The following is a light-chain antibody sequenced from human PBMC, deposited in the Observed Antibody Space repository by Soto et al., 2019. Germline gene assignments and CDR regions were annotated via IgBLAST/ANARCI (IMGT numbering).Light chain of an antibody. J-gene: IGLJ2*01. V-gene: IGLV2-8*01. CDR1: RSDVGGYNY. CDR3: SSNAGSNIPVV. CDR2: EVS. Sequence: QSVLTEPPFASGSPGQSVTISCTGTRSDVGGYNYVSWYQQHPGKAPKLMIYEVSKRPSGVPDRFSGSKSGNTASLTVSGLQAEDEADYYYSSNAGSNIPVVFGGGTKVTVL.